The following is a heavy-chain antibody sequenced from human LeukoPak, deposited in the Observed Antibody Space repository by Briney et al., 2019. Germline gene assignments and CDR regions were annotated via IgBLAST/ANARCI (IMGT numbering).Heavy chain of an antibody. CDR2: ISSTGST. CDR3: ARGANSQLEVFEY. D-gene: IGHD1-1*01. CDR1: GGSISSGGHY. Sequence: ASETLSLTCTVSGGSISSGGHYWSWIRQPAGKGLEYLGRISSTGSTNYNPSLRSRVTISADTSKNHFSLKLTSVTAADTAVYYCARGANSQLEVFEYWGLGTLVTVSS. J-gene: IGHJ4*02. V-gene: IGHV4-61*02.